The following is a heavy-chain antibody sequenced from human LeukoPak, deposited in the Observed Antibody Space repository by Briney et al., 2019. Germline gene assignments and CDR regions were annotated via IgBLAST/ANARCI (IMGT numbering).Heavy chain of an antibody. CDR3: ARLAWGRLDY. V-gene: IGHV4-39*07. J-gene: IGHJ4*02. Sequence: SETLSLTCIVSGGSISSSIYYWAWVRQPPGKGLEWIGTVFYNGATQYSPSLRSRVTISIDTSTNQFSLKLSSVTAADTAVYYCARLAWGRLDYWGQGTLVTVSS. D-gene: IGHD7-27*01. CDR2: VFYNGAT. CDR1: GGSISSSIYY.